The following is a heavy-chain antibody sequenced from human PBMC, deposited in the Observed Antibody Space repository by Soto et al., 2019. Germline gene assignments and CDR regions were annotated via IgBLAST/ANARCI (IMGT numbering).Heavy chain of an antibody. CDR3: AGSGYDHNSGMDV. D-gene: IGHD3-22*01. J-gene: IGHJ6*02. CDR1: GGSISSGGYS. CDR2: IYHSGST. V-gene: IGHV4-30-2*01. Sequence: QLQLQESGSGLVKPSQTLSLTCAVSGGSISSGGYSWSWIRQQPGKGLEWIGYIYHSGSTYYNPSRKSRVTISVDRSKNQFSLKLSSVTAADTAVYYCAGSGYDHNSGMDVWGQGTTVTVSS.